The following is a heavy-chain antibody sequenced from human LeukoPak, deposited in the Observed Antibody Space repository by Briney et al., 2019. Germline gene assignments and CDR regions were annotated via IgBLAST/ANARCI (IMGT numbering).Heavy chain of an antibody. CDR3: ARDLDSYWYFDL. V-gene: IGHV3-33*01. D-gene: IGHD1-1*01. CDR2: IWYDGTKK. J-gene: IGHJ2*01. Sequence: GSLRLSCTASGFSFRMYGMHWVRQAPGKGLEWVAVIWYDGTKKFYGDSVKGRFIVSRDNSKNTLYLQMNSLRAEDTAVYYCARDLDSYWYFDLWGRGTLVTVSS. CDR1: GFSFRMYG.